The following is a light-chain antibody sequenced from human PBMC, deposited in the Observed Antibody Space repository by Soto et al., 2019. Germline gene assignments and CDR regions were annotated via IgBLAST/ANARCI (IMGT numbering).Light chain of an antibody. Sequence: EISMTQFPAILSAFPGEGATLSCRAAQDVTTNFAWYQLRRGQPPRLLIYDISTRATGVPARFSGSGPGTDFTLTISSLEPEDFAVYYCQQYASSPLLTFGGGTKVDI. J-gene: IGKJ4*01. CDR1: QDVTTN. CDR3: QQYASSPLLT. V-gene: IGKV3-15*01. CDR2: DIS.